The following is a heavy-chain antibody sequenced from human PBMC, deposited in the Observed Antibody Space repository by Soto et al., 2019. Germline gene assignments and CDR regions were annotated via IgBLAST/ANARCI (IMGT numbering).Heavy chain of an antibody. CDR1: GGXFSGYY. J-gene: IGHJ4*02. Sequence: SETLSLTCAVYGGXFSGYYWSWIRQPPGKGLEWIGEINHSGSTNYNPSLKSRVTISVDTSKNQFSLKLSSVTAADTAVYYCARGGIAARFGNWGQGTLVTVSS. CDR2: INHSGST. V-gene: IGHV4-34*01. CDR3: ARGGIAARFGN. D-gene: IGHD6-6*01.